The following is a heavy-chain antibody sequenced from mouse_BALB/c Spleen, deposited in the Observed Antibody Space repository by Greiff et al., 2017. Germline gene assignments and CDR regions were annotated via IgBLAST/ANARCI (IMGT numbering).Heavy chain of an antibody. CDR2: ISSGGST. Sequence: EVQVVESGGGLVKPGGSLKLSCAASGFTFSSYAMSWVRQTPEKRLEWVASISSGGSTYYPDSVKGRFTISRDNARNILYLQMSSLRSEDTAMYYCARLITSWFAYWGQGTLVTVSA. J-gene: IGHJ3*01. D-gene: IGHD2-4*01. CDR3: ARLITSWFAY. CDR1: GFTFSSYA. V-gene: IGHV5-6-5*01.